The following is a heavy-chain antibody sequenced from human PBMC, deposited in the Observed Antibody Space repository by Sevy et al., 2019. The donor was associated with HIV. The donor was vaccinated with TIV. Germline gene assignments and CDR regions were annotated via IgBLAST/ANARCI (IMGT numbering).Heavy chain of an antibody. J-gene: IGHJ1*01. CDR2: TSYDGSHK. CDR3: ARGENDDEFFQY. CDR1: GFIFSNFA. Sequence: GGSLRLSCTVSGFIFSNFAMHWVRQAPGKGLEWVAVTSYDGSHKYYADSVKGRFTVSRANSRNILSLEMSSLTRDDTAVYYCARGENDDEFFQYWGQGTLVTVSS. V-gene: IGHV3-30*04. D-gene: IGHD1-26*01.